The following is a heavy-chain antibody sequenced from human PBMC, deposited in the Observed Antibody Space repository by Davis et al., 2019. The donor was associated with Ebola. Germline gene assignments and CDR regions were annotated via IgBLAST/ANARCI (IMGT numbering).Heavy chain of an antibody. CDR3: ASQPYWIQSSDI. CDR2: FYYSGST. V-gene: IGHV4-39*01. J-gene: IGHJ3*02. D-gene: IGHD5-18*01. CDR1: GFTFSSYA. Sequence: MPGGSLRLSCAASGFTFSSYAMSWVRQAPGKGLEWIGSFYYSGSTYYNPSLKSRVTISVDTSKNQFSLKLSSVTAADTAVYYCASQPYWIQSSDIWGQGTMVTVSS.